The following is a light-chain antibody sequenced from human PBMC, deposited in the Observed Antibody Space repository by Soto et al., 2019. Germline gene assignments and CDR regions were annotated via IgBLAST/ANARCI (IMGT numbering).Light chain of an antibody. CDR1: QSVTTY. Sequence: EIVLTQSPATLSLSPGERATLSCRASQSVTTYLAWYQQKPGQAPRLLIYDASNRATGIPARFSGSGSGTDFTRTISSLEPEDFAVYYCRQCANWPLTFGGGTKVEIK. CDR3: RQCANWPLT. J-gene: IGKJ4*01. V-gene: IGKV3-11*01. CDR2: DAS.